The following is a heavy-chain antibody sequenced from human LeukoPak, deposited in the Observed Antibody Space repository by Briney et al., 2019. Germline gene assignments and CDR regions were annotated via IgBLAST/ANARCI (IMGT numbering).Heavy chain of an antibody. CDR3: ARAMVRGVGGIPTYY. Sequence: ASVKVSCKASGYTFTSYGISWVRQAPGQGLEWMGWISAYNGNTNYAQKVQGRVTMTTDTATSTAYMELRSLRSDDTAVYYCARAMVRGVGGIPTYYWGQGTLVTVSS. D-gene: IGHD3-10*01. V-gene: IGHV1-18*01. CDR1: GYTFTSYG. CDR2: ISAYNGNT. J-gene: IGHJ4*02.